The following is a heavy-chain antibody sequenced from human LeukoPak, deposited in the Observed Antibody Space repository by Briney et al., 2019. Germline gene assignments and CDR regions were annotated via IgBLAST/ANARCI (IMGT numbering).Heavy chain of an antibody. CDR3: ARGGGDYGDYPR. D-gene: IGHD4-17*01. J-gene: IGHJ4*02. V-gene: IGHV4-59*12. Sequence: SETLSLTCTVSGGSISRYYWSWIRQPPGKGLEWIGYIYYSGSTNYNPSLKSRVTISVDTSKNQFSLKLSSVTAADTAVYYCARGGGDYGDYPRWGQGTLVTVSS. CDR2: IYYSGST. CDR1: GGSISRYY.